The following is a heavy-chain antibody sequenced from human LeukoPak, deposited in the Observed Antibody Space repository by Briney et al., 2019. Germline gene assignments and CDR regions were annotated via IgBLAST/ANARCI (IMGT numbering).Heavy chain of an antibody. V-gene: IGHV5-51*01. J-gene: IGHJ4*02. CDR2: IWPGDSDT. Sequence: GESLKISCKGSGYSFTYYWIGWVRQVPGKGLEWMGIIWPGDSDTKYSPSFQGQVTISADKSISTAYLQWSSLKASDTAMYYCARHMKAAAGPSNFEYWGQGTLVTVSS. CDR3: ARHMKAAAGPSNFEY. D-gene: IGHD6-25*01. CDR1: GYSFTYYW.